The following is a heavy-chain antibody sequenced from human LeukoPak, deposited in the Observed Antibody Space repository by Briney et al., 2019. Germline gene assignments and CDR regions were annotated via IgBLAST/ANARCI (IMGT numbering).Heavy chain of an antibody. Sequence: PGGSLRLSCAASGFTFSSYGMHWVRQAPGKGLEWVAFIRYDGNNKYHADSVKGRFTISRDSAKNSLYLQMNSLRVEDTALYYCAKGGLRLYFGQFHYWGQGTLVTVSS. D-gene: IGHD3-10*01. CDR2: IRYDGNNK. V-gene: IGHV3-30*02. CDR3: AKGGLRLYFGQFHY. J-gene: IGHJ4*02. CDR1: GFTFSSYG.